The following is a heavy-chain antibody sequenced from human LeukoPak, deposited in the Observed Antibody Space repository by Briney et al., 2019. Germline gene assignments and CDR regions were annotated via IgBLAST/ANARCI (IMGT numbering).Heavy chain of an antibody. CDR1: GGSFSGYY. V-gene: IGHV4-34*01. Sequence: PSETLSLTCAVYGGSFSGYYWSWIRQPPGKGLEWIGEINHSGSTNYNPAIKSRVTISVDTSKNQFSLKLSSVTAADTAVYYCARYMVRGVILAPLFDYWGQGTLVTVSS. D-gene: IGHD3-10*01. CDR2: INHSGST. J-gene: IGHJ4*02. CDR3: ARYMVRGVILAPLFDY.